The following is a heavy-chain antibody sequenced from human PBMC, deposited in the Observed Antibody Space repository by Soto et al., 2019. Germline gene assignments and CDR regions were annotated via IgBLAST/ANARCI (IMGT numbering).Heavy chain of an antibody. Sequence: SGGSLRLSCAASGFTFSSYAMSWVRQAPGKGLEWVSAISGSGGSTYYADSVKGRFTISRDNSKNTLYLQMNSLRAEDTAVYYCAKIGGSGYCSSTSCYKYYYYYGMDVWGQGTTVTVSS. CDR3: AKIGGSGYCSSTSCYKYYYYYGMDV. CDR2: ISGSGGST. D-gene: IGHD2-2*02. V-gene: IGHV3-23*01. CDR1: GFTFSSYA. J-gene: IGHJ6*02.